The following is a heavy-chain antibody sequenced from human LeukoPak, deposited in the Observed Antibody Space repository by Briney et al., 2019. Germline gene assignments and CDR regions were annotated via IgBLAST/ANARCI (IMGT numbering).Heavy chain of an antibody. CDR3: AKDFCSSTSCYSDY. Sequence: PGGSLRLSCQASGFTFRNYGMHWVRQAPGKGLEWVAVVLYDGSNKYYADSVKGRFTISRDNSKNTLYLQMNSLRAEDTAVYYCAKDFCSSTSCYSDYWGQGTLVTVSS. V-gene: IGHV3-30*18. CDR2: VLYDGSNK. J-gene: IGHJ4*02. CDR1: GFTFRNYG. D-gene: IGHD2-2*02.